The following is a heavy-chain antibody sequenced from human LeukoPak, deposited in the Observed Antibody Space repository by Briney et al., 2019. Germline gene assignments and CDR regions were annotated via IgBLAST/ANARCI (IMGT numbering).Heavy chain of an antibody. D-gene: IGHD2-15*01. V-gene: IGHV4-59*08. J-gene: IGHJ4*02. CDR3: ARQEGSSYY. CDR1: GGSISSYY. Sequence: SETLSLTCTVSGGSISSYYWSWIRQPPGKGLEWIGYIYYSGSTNYNPSLKSRVTILVDTSKNQFSLKLSSVTAADTAVYYCARQEGSSYYWGQGTLVTVSS. CDR2: IYYSGST.